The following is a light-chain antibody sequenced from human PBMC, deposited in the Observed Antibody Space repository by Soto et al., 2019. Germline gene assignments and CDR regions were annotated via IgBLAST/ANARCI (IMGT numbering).Light chain of an antibody. J-gene: IGKJ5*01. CDR3: QQSYSTPPT. V-gene: IGKV1-39*01. Sequence: DIQMTQSPSSLSASVGDIVTITCRASQSISSYLNWYQQNPGKAPKLLIYAASSLQSGVPSRFSGSGSGTDFTLTISSLQPEDFATYYCQQSYSTPPTFGQGTRLEIK. CDR2: AAS. CDR1: QSISSY.